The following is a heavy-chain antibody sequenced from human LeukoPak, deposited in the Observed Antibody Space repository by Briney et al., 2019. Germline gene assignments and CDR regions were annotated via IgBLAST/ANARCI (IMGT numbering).Heavy chain of an antibody. J-gene: IGHJ6*02. CDR1: GFTFSSYW. D-gene: IGHD4-17*01. CDR2: IKQDGSEK. Sequence: QAGGSLRLSCADSGFTFSSYWMSWVRQAPGKGLEWVANIKQDGSEKYYVDSVKGRFTISRDNAKNSLYLQMNSLRAEDTAVYYCARDTAGMDVWGQGTTVTVSS. CDR3: ARDTAGMDV. V-gene: IGHV3-7*01.